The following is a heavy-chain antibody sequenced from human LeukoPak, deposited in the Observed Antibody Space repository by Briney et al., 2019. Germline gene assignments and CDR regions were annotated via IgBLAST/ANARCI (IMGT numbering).Heavy chain of an antibody. CDR3: ATSTISFYGSGSSLFDP. Sequence: SETLSLTCTVSGYSISSGYYWGWIRQPPGKGLEWIGSIYHSGSTYYNLSLKSRVTISVDTSKNQFSLKLSSVTAADTAVYYCATSTISFYGSGSSLFDPWGQGTLVTVSS. V-gene: IGHV4-38-2*02. J-gene: IGHJ5*02. CDR1: GYSISSGYY. D-gene: IGHD3-10*01. CDR2: IYHSGST.